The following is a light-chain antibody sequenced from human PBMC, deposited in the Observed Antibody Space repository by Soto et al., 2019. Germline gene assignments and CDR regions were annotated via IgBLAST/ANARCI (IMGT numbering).Light chain of an antibody. J-gene: IGKJ4*01. V-gene: IGKV3-11*01. CDR3: QQRTSCPPT. Sequence: EIQLTQSPATLSASVGERATLSCRASQSVKNDLGWYQQKPGKAPKVLIYSASNRPTGVPARFSGSGSGTEFTLTISSLQPEDFAIYYCQQRTSCPPTFGGGTKVDMK. CDR2: SAS. CDR1: QSVKND.